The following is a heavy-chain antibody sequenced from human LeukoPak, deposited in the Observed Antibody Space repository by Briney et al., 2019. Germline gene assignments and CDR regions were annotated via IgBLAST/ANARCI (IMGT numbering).Heavy chain of an antibody. CDR1: GFTFSSYA. D-gene: IGHD5-12*01. CDR2: ISGSGGST. V-gene: IGHV3-23*01. J-gene: IGHJ6*02. CDR3: LATIRSVSCRYGMDV. Sequence: PGGSLSLSCAASGFTFSSYAMSWVRQAPGKGLEWVSAISGSGGSTYYADSVKGRFTISRDNSKNTLYLQMNSLRAEDTAVYYCLATIRSVSCRYGMDVWGQGTTVTVSS.